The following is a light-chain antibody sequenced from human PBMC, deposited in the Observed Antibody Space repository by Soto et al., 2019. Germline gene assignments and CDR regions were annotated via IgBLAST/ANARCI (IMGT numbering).Light chain of an antibody. V-gene: IGKV1-39*01. CDR1: QSVNTY. CDR2: AAS. Sequence: DIQMTQSPSSLSASVGDRVTITCRASQSVNTYLHWYQQKAGQAPKXLIYAASNLQSGVPSRLSGRGSGTDLTITVESLQPEDFETYYCQQGYSNPWTFGQGTKVDIK. CDR3: QQGYSNPWT. J-gene: IGKJ1*01.